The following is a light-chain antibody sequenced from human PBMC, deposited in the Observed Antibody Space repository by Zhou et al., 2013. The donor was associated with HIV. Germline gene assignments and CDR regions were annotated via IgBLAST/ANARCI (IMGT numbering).Light chain of an antibody. CDR3: HQYGSSSCS. Sequence: EIVLTQSPATLSLSPGQRATLSCRASQSIGSYLAWYQQKPGQAPKLLIYDATNRATGVPDRFSGSGSGTDFILTISRLEPEDFAVYYCHQYGSSSCSFGQGTKLEIK. CDR1: QSIGSY. V-gene: IGKV3-20*01. J-gene: IGKJ2*04. CDR2: DAT.